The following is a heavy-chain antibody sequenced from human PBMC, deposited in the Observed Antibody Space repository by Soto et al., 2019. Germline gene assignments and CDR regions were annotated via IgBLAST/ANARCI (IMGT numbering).Heavy chain of an antibody. CDR1: GGSISSYY. D-gene: IGHD3-22*01. CDR2: IYYSGST. J-gene: IGHJ1*01. V-gene: IGHV4-59*01. Sequence: SETLSLTCTVSGGSISSYYWSWIRQPPGKGLEWIGYIYYSGSTNYNPSLKSRVTISVDTSKNQFSLKLSSVTAADTAVYYCAREGSYYDSSGYLIQYFQHWGQGTLVTVS. CDR3: AREGSYYDSSGYLIQYFQH.